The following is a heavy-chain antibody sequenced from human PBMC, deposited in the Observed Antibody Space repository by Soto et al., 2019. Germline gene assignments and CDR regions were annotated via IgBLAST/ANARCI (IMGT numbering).Heavy chain of an antibody. D-gene: IGHD3-16*01. Sequence: GGSLRLSCAASGFTFSNAWMNWVRQAPGKGLEWVGRIKSKTDGGTTDYAAPVKGRFTISRDDSKNTLYLQMNSLKTEDTAVYYCTTAEFYDYVWGSPYWGQGTLVTVSS. J-gene: IGHJ4*02. CDR2: IKSKTDGGTT. V-gene: IGHV3-15*07. CDR3: TTAEFYDYVWGSPY. CDR1: GFTFSNAW.